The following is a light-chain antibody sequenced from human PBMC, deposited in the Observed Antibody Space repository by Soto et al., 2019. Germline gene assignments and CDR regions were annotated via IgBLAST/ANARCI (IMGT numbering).Light chain of an antibody. Sequence: EIVMTQSPATLSVSPGERATLSCRASQSFSSSLAWYQQQPCQAPRLLIYVASARATGIRARFSGSVSGTEFTLTISSLQSEDFAVYYCQQYTSWPCTFGGGTKVEI. CDR2: VAS. CDR1: QSFSSS. CDR3: QQYTSWPCT. V-gene: IGKV3-15*01. J-gene: IGKJ4*01.